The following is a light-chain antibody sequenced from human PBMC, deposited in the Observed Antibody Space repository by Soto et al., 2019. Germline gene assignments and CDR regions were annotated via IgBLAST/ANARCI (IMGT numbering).Light chain of an antibody. J-gene: IGLJ2*01. Sequence: QSALTQPPSASGSPGQSVTISCTGTSSDVGAYNYVSWYQQYPGKAPKLMIYEVTKRPSGVPDRFSGSKFGSTASLTVSGLQAEDEADYFCSSYAGSNNLLFGGGTKLTVL. CDR1: SSDVGAYNY. V-gene: IGLV2-8*01. CDR3: SSYAGSNNLL. CDR2: EVT.